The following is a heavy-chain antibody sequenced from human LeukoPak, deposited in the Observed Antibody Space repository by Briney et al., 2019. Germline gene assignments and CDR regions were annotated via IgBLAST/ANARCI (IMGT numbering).Heavy chain of an antibody. J-gene: IGHJ6*03. CDR2: IYYSGST. V-gene: IGHV4-59*01. D-gene: IGHD1-1*01. CDR3: ARGGRTTGTTVGYYYYYMDV. Sequence: SETLSLTCTVSGGSISSYYWSWTRQPPGKGLEWIGYIYYSGSTNYNPSLKSRVTISVDTSKNQFSLKLSSVTAADTAVYYCARGGRTTGTTVGYYYYYMDVWGKGTTVTVSS. CDR1: GGSISSYY.